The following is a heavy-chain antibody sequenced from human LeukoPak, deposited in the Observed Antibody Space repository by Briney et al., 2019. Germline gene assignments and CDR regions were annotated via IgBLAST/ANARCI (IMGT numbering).Heavy chain of an antibody. CDR1: GFTFSSYA. V-gene: IGHV3-30-3*01. CDR3: ARGGDIVVVPAATVSHAFDI. D-gene: IGHD2-2*01. Sequence: GGSLRLSCAASGFTFSSYAMHWVRQAPGKGLEWVAVISYDGSNKYYADSVKGRFTISRDNSKNTLYLQMNSLRAEDTAVYYCARGGDIVVVPAATVSHAFDIWGQGTMVTVSS. CDR2: ISYDGSNK. J-gene: IGHJ3*02.